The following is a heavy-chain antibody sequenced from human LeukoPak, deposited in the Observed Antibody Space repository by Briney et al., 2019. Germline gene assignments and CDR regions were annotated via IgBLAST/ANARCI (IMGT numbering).Heavy chain of an antibody. J-gene: IGHJ4*02. CDR1: GYTFTSYS. D-gene: IGHD1-26*01. CDR3: ARGLGGSGSYFLTFDY. CDR2: ISAYNGNT. Sequence: ASVKVSCTASGYTFTSYSINWVRQAPGQGHEWMGWISAYNGNTKYAQKLQGRVTMTTDTSTSTAYMELRSLRSDDTAVYYCARGLGGSGSYFLTFDYWGQGTLVTVSS. V-gene: IGHV1-18*01.